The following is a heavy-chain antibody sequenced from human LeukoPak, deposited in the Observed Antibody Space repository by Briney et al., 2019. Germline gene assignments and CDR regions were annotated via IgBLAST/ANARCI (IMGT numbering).Heavy chain of an antibody. V-gene: IGHV3-7*04. D-gene: IGHD3-22*01. Sequence: QPGGSLRLSCAASGFTFSSYWMSRVRQAPGKGLEWVANIKHDGSEKYYVDSVKGRFTISRDNAKNSLYLQMNSLRAEDTAVYYCAREVPGYYDSSGYYDYWGQGTLVTVSS. CDR2: IKHDGSEK. CDR3: AREVPGYYDSSGYYDY. CDR1: GFTFSSYW. J-gene: IGHJ4*02.